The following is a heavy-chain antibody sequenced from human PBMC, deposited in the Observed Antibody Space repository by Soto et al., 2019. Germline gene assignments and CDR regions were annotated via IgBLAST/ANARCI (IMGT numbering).Heavy chain of an antibody. CDR2: VSTSSTYI. D-gene: IGHD1-7*01. CDR1: GFTFSSYT. J-gene: IGHJ6*03. Sequence: EVQLVESGGGLVKPGGSLQLSCASSGFTFSSYTMNWVRQAPGKELEWVSSVSTSSTYIFYADSVQGRFTISRDNAKNSRYLQMHSLRVEDMAVYYCARMRGTTRDMDVWGTGTTVTVSS. V-gene: IGHV3-21*01. CDR3: ARMRGTTRDMDV.